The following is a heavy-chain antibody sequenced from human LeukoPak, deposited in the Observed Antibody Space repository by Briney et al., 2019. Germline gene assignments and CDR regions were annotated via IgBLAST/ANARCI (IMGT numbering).Heavy chain of an antibody. V-gene: IGHV1-18*04. CDR2: ISAYNGNT. J-gene: IGHJ4*02. CDR1: GYTFTGYY. CDR3: ARGNGMVRAPSDY. Sequence: ASVKVSCKASGYTFTGYYMHWVRQAPGQGLEWMGWISAYNGNTNYAQKLQGRVTMTTDTSTSTAYMELRSLRSDDTAVHYCARGNGMVRAPSDYWGQGTLVTVSS. D-gene: IGHD3-10*01.